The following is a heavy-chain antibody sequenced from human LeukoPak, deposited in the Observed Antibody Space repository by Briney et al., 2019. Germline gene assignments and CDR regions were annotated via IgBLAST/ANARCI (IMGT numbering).Heavy chain of an antibody. J-gene: IGHJ4*02. CDR1: RYTFTSYD. Sequence: VASVKVSCKASRYTFTSYDINGLGEAAGHGLDGMGWMNPKTGRTGYAQKFQGRITMTRDTSINTAYMELTNLRSADTAIYYCARLSQTPDYYTLGGYYYLGYWGQGTPVTVSS. V-gene: IGHV1-8*01. D-gene: IGHD3-10*01. CDR3: ARLSQTPDYYTLGGYYYLGY. CDR2: MNPKTGRT.